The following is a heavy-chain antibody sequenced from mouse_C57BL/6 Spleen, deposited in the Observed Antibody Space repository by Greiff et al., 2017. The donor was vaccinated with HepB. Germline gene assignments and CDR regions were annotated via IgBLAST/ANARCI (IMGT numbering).Heavy chain of an antibody. CDR3: TKSSYEAY. J-gene: IGHJ3*01. V-gene: IGHV14-4*01. Sequence: EVQLQQSGAELVRPGASVKLSCTASGFNIKDDYMHWVKQRPEQGLEWIGWIDPENGDTEYASKFQGKATITADTSSNTAYLQLSSLTSEDTAVYYCTKSSYEAYWGQGTLVTVSA. D-gene: IGHD1-1*01. CDR2: IDPENGDT. CDR1: GFNIKDDY.